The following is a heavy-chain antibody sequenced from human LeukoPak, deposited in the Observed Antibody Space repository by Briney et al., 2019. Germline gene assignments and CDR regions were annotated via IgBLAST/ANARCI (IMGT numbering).Heavy chain of an antibody. V-gene: IGHV3-7*03. CDR2: IKQDGSEK. D-gene: IGHD2-8*01. Sequence: PGGSLRLSCAASGFTFSSYWMSWVRQAPGKGLEWVANIKQDGSEKYHVDSVKGRFTISRDNSKNTLYLQMNSLRAEDTAVYYCARFNDYGDYWGQGTLVTVSS. J-gene: IGHJ4*02. CDR3: ARFNDYGDY. CDR1: GFTFSSYW.